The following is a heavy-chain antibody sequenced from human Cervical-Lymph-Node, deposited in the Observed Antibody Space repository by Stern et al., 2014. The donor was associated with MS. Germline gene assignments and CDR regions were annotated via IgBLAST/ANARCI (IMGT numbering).Heavy chain of an antibody. CDR2: VYYSGAT. V-gene: IGHV4-39*01. Sequence: QVQLQESGPGLVKPSETLSLTCAVSGDSISSYTHYWAWIRQPPGKGLEWIGSVYYSGATYYNPSLKSPVPISVHPSKNPFPLGLNSVTAADTAVYYCAKHACTGAACPFDLWGQGTLVTVSS. CDR3: AKHACTGAACPFDL. J-gene: IGHJ4*02. CDR1: GDSISSYTHY. D-gene: IGHD2-8*02.